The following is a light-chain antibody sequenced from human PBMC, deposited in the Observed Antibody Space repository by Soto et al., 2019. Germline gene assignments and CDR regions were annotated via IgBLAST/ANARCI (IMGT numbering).Light chain of an antibody. CDR1: QGISSW. CDR2: AAS. J-gene: IGKJ4*01. V-gene: IGKV1-12*01. Sequence: DSQITQFPSSLSASVGDRFTMSFRARQGISSWLAWYQQTTGKAPNLLIYAASSLHSGVPSRLSGSGSGTDFTLTISSLQPEDFATYYCQQSYTPPLGFGGGTKVDIK. CDR3: QQSYTPPLG.